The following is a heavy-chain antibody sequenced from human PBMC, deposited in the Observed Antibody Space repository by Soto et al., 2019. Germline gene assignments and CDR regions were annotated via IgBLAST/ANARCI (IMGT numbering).Heavy chain of an antibody. V-gene: IGHV4-34*01. CDR1: GGSFSGYN. J-gene: IGHJ6*02. D-gene: IGHD6-19*01. CDR3: ARGRIAVAGIWGDPHYYYGRDV. Sequence: ASETLSLTCAVYGGSFSGYNWSWIRQPPGKGLEWIGEINHSGSTNYNPSRKSRFIISLDTSKNQFSLKLSSVTAADTAVYYCARGRIAVAGIWGDPHYYYGRDVWGQGTTVTVSS. CDR2: INHSGST.